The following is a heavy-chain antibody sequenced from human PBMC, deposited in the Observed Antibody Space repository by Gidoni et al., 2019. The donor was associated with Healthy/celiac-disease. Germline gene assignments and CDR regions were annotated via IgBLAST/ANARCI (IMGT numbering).Heavy chain of an antibody. CDR2: ISYDGSNK. J-gene: IGHJ6*02. CDR3: AKVNSGSYQTYYYYGMDV. D-gene: IGHD1-26*01. CDR1: GFTFSSYG. Sequence: QVQLVESGGGVVQPGRSLSLSCAASGFTFSSYGMHWVRQAPGKGLEWVAVISYDGSNKYYADSVKGRFTISRDNSKNTLYLQMNSLRAEDTAVYYCAKVNSGSYQTYYYYGMDVWGQGTTVTVSS. V-gene: IGHV3-30*18.